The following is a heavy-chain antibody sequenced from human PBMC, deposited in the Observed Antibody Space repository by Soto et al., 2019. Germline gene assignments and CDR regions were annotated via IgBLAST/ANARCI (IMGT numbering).Heavy chain of an antibody. V-gene: IGHV3-33*01. D-gene: IGHD3-10*01. CDR3: ARDRITMVRGVSMDV. CDR1: GFTFSSYG. Sequence: QVQLVESGGGVVQPGRSLRLSCAASGFTFSSYGMHWVRQAPGKGLEWVAVIWYDGSNKYYADSVKGRFTISRDNSKNALYLQMNSLSAEDTAVYYCARDRITMVRGVSMDVWGQGTTVTVSS. J-gene: IGHJ6*02. CDR2: IWYDGSNK.